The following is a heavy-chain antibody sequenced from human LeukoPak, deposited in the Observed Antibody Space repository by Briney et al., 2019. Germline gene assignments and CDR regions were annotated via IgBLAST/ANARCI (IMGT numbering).Heavy chain of an antibody. D-gene: IGHD4-17*01. CDR3: VKVYPTVTTSSVLGS. Sequence: NPGRSLRLSCAASGFIFSNYAIHWVRQAPGKGLEWVAAVSYDGNLQHYADAAKGRFTVSRDNSKNTGFLQINPLRTEDSTVYWCVKVYPTVTTSSVLGSWGQGTLVTVSS. V-gene: IGHV3-30*18. CDR1: GFIFSNYA. CDR2: VSYDGNLQ. J-gene: IGHJ4*02.